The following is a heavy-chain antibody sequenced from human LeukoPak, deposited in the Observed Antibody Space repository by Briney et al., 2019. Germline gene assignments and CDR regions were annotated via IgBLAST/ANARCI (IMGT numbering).Heavy chain of an antibody. J-gene: IGHJ4*02. CDR1: GGSISSNNW. D-gene: IGHD5-18*01. Sequence: SGTLSLTCGVSGGSISSNNWWSWVRQPPGRGLEWIGEIYHSGSANYNPSLKSRVTISVDKSKNQLSLKLISVTAADTAVYYCARDVGTALVTGDYWGQGTLVTVSS. CDR2: IYHSGSA. CDR3: ARDVGTALVTGDY. V-gene: IGHV4-4*02.